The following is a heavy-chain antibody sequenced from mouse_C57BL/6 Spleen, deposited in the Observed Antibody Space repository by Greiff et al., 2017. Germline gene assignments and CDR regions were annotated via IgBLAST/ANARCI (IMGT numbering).Heavy chain of an antibody. Sequence: QVQLQQPGAELVKPGASVQLSCKASGYTFTSYWMHWVKQRPGQGLEWIGMIHPNSGRTNYNEKFKSKATLTVDKSSSTAYMHLSSLTSEDSAVYYCARGVQGLTGFDYWGQGTTLTVSS. J-gene: IGHJ2*01. CDR2: IHPNSGRT. V-gene: IGHV1-64*01. D-gene: IGHD2-13*01. CDR1: GYTFTSYW. CDR3: ARGVQGLTGFDY.